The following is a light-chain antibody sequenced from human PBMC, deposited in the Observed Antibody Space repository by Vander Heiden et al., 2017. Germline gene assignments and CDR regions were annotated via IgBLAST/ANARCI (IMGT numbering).Light chain of an antibody. CDR1: SSHIKGGYD. CDR3: QSYDSSLSGVV. V-gene: IGLV1-40*01. Sequence: SFLTPPPSVSGAPARSVTISYTGCSSHIKGGYDVQWYQQLPGTGPKPLIVGNSNRPSGVPDRFSGSKSGTSASLAITGLQAEDEAEDDCQSYDSSLSGVVFGGGTRVTVL. J-gene: IGLJ2*01. CDR2: GNS.